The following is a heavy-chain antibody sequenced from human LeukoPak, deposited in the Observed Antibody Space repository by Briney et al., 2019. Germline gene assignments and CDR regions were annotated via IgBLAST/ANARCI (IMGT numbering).Heavy chain of an antibody. J-gene: IGHJ4*02. CDR3: AKDLEGRAVAGPDY. D-gene: IGHD6-19*01. V-gene: IGHV3-30*18. Sequence: SLRLSCAASGFTFSSCGMHWVRQAPGKGLEWVAVISYDGSNKYYADSVKGRFTISRDNSKNTLYLQMNSLRAEDTAVYYCAKDLEGRAVAGPDYWGQGTLVTVSS. CDR1: GFTFSSCG. CDR2: ISYDGSNK.